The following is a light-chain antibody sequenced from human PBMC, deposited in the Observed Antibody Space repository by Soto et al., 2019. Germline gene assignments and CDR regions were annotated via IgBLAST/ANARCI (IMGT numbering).Light chain of an antibody. CDR3: SSYAGSNNYV. Sequence: QSVLTQPASVSGSPGQWITISCTGTSSDVGGYNYVSWYQQHPGKAPKLMIYEVSKRPSGVPDRFSGSKSGNTASLTVSGLQAEDEADYYCSSYAGSNNYVFGTGTKVTVL. J-gene: IGLJ1*01. CDR1: SSDVGGYNY. CDR2: EVS. V-gene: IGLV2-8*01.